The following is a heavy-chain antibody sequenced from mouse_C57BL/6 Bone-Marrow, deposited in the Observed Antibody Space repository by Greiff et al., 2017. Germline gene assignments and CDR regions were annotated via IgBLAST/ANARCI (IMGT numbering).Heavy chain of an antibody. J-gene: IGHJ2*01. D-gene: IGHD2-1*01. V-gene: IGHV5-16*01. CDR1: GFTFSDYY. Sequence: EVQLVESEGGLVQPGSSMKLSCTASGFTFSDYYMAWVRQVPEKGLEWVANINYDGSSTYYLDSLKSRFIISRDNAKNILYLQMSSLKSEDTATYYCARFYRDYFDYWGQGTTLTVSS. CDR3: ARFYRDYFDY. CDR2: INYDGSST.